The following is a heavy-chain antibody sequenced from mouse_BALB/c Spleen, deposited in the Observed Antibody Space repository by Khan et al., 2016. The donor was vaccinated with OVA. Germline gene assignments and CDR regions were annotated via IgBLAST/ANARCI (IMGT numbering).Heavy chain of an antibody. J-gene: IGHJ1*01. D-gene: IGHD2-1*01. CDR3: ARYYGNYGWYFDV. Sequence: QVQLKQSGPAMVAPSQSLSITYTVSGFSLTSYGVHWVRQPPGKGLEWLGVIWAGGSTNYNSALMSRLRISKDNSKSQVFLKMNSLQTDDTAMYYCARYYGNYGWYFDVWGAGTTVTVSS. CDR1: GFSLTSYG. V-gene: IGHV2-9*02. CDR2: IWAGGST.